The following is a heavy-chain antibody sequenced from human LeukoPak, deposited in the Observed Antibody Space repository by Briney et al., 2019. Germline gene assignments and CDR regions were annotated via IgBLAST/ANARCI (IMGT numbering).Heavy chain of an antibody. Sequence: PGGSLRLSCEVSGFTFTSYWMSWVRRAPGKGLEWVANINEDGSHKYHADSVKGRLTISRDNAKNSLYLQMNSLRAEDTAVYYCARDATRGGDNDYWGQGTRVIVSS. CDR3: ARDATRGGDNDY. D-gene: IGHD2-21*02. CDR2: INEDGSHK. V-gene: IGHV3-7*01. CDR1: GFTFTSYW. J-gene: IGHJ4*02.